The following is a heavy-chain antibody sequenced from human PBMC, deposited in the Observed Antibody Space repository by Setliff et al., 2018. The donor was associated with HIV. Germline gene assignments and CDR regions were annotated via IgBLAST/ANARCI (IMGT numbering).Heavy chain of an antibody. J-gene: IGHJ6*03. CDR3: ARIVRPSYYYYYYMDV. CDR1: GGTFSSYA. D-gene: IGHD3-10*02. Sequence: SVKVSCKASGGTFSSYAISCVRQAPGQGLEWMGGLIPIFNTANYAQKFQGRVTITADESTSTAYMELSSLRSEDTAVYYCARIVRPSYYYYYYMDVWGKGTTVTVSS. V-gene: IGHV1-69*13. CDR2: LIPIFNTA.